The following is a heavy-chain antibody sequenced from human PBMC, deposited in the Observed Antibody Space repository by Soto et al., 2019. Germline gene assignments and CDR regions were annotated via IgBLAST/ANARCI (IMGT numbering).Heavy chain of an antibody. CDR1: GYSFTSYW. D-gene: IGHD2-15*01. V-gene: IGHV5-10-1*01. CDR3: ARLERGVVAAYYSMQF. CDR2: SDSGYSYT. J-gene: IGHJ6*04. Sequence: GESLKISCTGSGYSFTSYWISWVTQMLGTGQEWMWGSDSGYSYTNYSPSCQGHVTISADKSISTAYLQWSSLKASGTAMYYCARLERGVVAAYYSMQFWHKGTTVIVSS.